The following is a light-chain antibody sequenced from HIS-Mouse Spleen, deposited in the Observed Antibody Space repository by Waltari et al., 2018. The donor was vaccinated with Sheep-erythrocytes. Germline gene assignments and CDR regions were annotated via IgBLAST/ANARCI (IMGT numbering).Light chain of an antibody. CDR2: DVS. CDR3: SSYTSSSTWV. CDR1: SSDVGGYNY. Sequence: QSALTQPASVSGSPGQSITISCTGTSSDVGGYNYVSWYQQHPGKAHKLMIYDVSNRTSGVSNRFSGSKSGNTASLTISGLQAEDEADYYCSSYTSSSTWVFGGGTKLTVL. V-gene: IGLV2-14*03. J-gene: IGLJ3*02.